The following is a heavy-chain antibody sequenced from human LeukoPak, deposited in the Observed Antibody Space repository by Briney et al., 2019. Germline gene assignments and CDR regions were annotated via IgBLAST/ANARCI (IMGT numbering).Heavy chain of an antibody. D-gene: IGHD1-26*01. J-gene: IGHJ4*02. CDR1: GYTFSNYW. V-gene: IGHV5-51*01. CDR2: MYPSGSDA. CDR3: ARRGSYYVAYYFDY. Sequence: GESLKISCKASGYTFSNYWIGWVRQMPGKGLEWMGIMYPSGSDARYSPSFQGQVTTSADKSISTAYLQWSSLKASDTAMYYCARRGSYYVAYYFDYWGQGTLVTVSS.